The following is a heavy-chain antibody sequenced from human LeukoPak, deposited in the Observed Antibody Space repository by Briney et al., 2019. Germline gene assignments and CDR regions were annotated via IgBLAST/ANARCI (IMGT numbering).Heavy chain of an antibody. D-gene: IGHD3-22*01. Sequence: GGSLRLSCAASGFTFSSYAMHWVRQAPGKGLEWVAVISYDGSNKYYADSVKGRFTISRDNSKNTLYLQMNSRRAEDTAVYYCARGVEGYYDSSGYPPSPTYYFDYWGQGTLVTVSS. CDR1: GFTFSSYA. CDR3: ARGVEGYYDSSGYPPSPTYYFDY. J-gene: IGHJ4*02. V-gene: IGHV3-30*04. CDR2: ISYDGSNK.